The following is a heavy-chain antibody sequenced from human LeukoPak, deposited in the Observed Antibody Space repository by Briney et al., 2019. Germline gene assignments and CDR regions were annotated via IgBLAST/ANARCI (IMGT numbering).Heavy chain of an antibody. D-gene: IGHD6-19*01. Sequence: GGSLRLSCAASGCTFSCYSLTWVRQAPGKGLEWVSSITTGGDDLYYSDSVKGRFTISRDNAKNSLFLQMNNLRAEDTAVYYCARKQWLNSWGQGTRVIVSS. J-gene: IGHJ5*02. CDR1: GCTFSCYS. CDR3: ARKQWLNS. V-gene: IGHV3-21*01. CDR2: ITTGGDDL.